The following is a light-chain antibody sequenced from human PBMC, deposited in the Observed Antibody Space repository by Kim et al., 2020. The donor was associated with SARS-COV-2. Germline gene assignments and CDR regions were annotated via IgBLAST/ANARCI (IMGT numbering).Light chain of an antibody. CDR2: AAS. J-gene: IGKJ2*01. V-gene: IGKV1-39*01. CDR3: QQSYSTPYT. Sequence: DIQMTQSPSSLSASVGDRVTITCRASQSISSYLNWYQQKPGKAPKLLIYAASSLQSGVPSRFSGSGSGTDSTLTISSLQPEDFAPYYCQQSYSTPYTFGQGTKLEI. CDR1: QSISSY.